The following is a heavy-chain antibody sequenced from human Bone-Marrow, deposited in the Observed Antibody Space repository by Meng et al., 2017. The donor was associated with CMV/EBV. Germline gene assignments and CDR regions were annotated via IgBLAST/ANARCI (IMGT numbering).Heavy chain of an antibody. CDR1: GGSISSSSYY. CDR3: ARGRSYYYGMDV. V-gene: IGHV4-39*07. CDR2: TYYSGST. J-gene: IGHJ6*02. Sequence: SETLSLTCTVSGGSISSSSYYWGWIRQPPGKGLEWIGSTYYSGSTYYNPSLKSRVTISVDTSKNQFSLKLSSVTAADTAVYYCARGRSYYYGMDVWGQGTTVTVSS.